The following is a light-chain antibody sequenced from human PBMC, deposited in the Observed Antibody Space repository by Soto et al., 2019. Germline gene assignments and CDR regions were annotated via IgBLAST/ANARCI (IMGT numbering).Light chain of an antibody. CDR3: QHYNSYSEA. Sequence: DVQMTQSLYTLSASVGDRVTITCRASQTISSWLAWYQQKPGKAPKLLIYKASTLKSGVPSRFSGSGSGTEFTLTISSLQPDDFATYYCQHYNSYSEAFGQGTEV. CDR2: KAS. V-gene: IGKV1-5*03. CDR1: QTISSW. J-gene: IGKJ1*01.